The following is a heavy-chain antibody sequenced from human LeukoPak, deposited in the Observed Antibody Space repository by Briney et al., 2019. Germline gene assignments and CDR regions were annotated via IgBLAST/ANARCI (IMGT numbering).Heavy chain of an antibody. J-gene: IGHJ6*02. D-gene: IGHD2-15*01. Sequence: GGSLRLSCAASGFTFSNYWMHWVRQVPGKGPVWVSRIQSDGSTARYADSVQGQFTISRDNAKNTLYLQMNSLKAEDTAVYYCTRDQSTISTATYALDVWGQGTAVIVAS. V-gene: IGHV3-74*01. CDR3: TRDQSTISTATYALDV. CDR1: GFTFSNYW. CDR2: IQSDGSTA.